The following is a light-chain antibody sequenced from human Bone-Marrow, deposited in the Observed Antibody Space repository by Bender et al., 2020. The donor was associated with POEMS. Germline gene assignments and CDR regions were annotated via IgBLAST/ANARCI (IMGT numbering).Light chain of an antibody. Sequence: HSALTQPASVSGSPGQSVTISCTGSTNDIGSYNSVSWYQHHPGKAPKLIIYEVTFRPSVVSVRFSGSQSGNTASLTISGLQADDEADYYCCSYAGSTTFLVMFGGGTKLTVL. CDR2: EVT. CDR3: CSYAGSTTFLVM. J-gene: IGLJ3*02. CDR1: TNDIGSYNS. V-gene: IGLV2-23*02.